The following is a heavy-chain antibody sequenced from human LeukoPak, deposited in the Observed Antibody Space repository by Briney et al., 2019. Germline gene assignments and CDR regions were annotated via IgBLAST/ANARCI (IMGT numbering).Heavy chain of an antibody. V-gene: IGHV3-53*01. CDR2: IHSGGNT. D-gene: IGHD2-15*01. CDR3: TRDLNSGGSC. Sequence: GGFLRLSCAASGVTVSSSYMSWVRQAPGKGLEWVSVIHSGGNTYYADSVKGRFTISRDNSKNTLYLQMNSLRAEDTAVYYCTRDLNSGGSCWGQGTLVTVSS. CDR1: GVTVSSSY. J-gene: IGHJ4*02.